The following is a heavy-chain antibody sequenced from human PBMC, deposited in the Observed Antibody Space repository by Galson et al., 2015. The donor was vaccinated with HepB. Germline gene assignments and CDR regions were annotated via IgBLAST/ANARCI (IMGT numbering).Heavy chain of an antibody. CDR2: INAGNGNT. V-gene: IGHV1-3*01. J-gene: IGHJ4*02. D-gene: IGHD5-12*01. CDR3: ARNGYSGYEPTVTTLYYFDY. CDR1: GYTFTSYA. Sequence: SVKVSCKASGYTFTSYAMHWVRQAPGQRLEWMGWINAGNGNTKYSQKFQGRVTITRDTSASTAYMELSSLRSEDTAVYYCARNGYSGYEPTVTTLYYFDYWGQGTLVTVSS.